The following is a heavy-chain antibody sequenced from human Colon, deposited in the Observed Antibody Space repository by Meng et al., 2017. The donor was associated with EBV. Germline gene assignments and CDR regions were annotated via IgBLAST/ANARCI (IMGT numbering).Heavy chain of an antibody. CDR1: GGSVSSGCYY. CDR2: IYYSGST. Sequence: QGQVPGSGPGLVEPSQSLSLTCTCSGGSVSSGCYYWTCFRQHPGKGLEWFGHIYYSGSTFYNPSLKRRAIISIDTSKNQFSLNLRSVPAADPAVYYCARVSSGWDYFDYWGQGTLVTVSS. CDR3: ARVSSGWDYFDY. J-gene: IGHJ4*02. D-gene: IGHD6-19*01. V-gene: IGHV4-31*03.